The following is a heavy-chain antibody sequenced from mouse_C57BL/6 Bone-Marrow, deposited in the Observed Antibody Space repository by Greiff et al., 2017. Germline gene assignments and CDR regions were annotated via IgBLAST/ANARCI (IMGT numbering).Heavy chain of an antibody. CDR2: ISSGSSTI. D-gene: IGHD3-2*02. V-gene: IGHV5-17*01. J-gene: IGHJ4*01. CDR1: GFTFSDYG. Sequence: EVQLVESGGGLVKPGGSLQLSCAASGFTFSDYGMHWVRQAPEKGLEWVAYISSGSSTIYYADTVKGRFTISRDNAKNTLFLQMTSLRSEDTAMYYCARWGLRYYYAMDYWGQGTSVTVSS. CDR3: ARWGLRYYYAMDY.